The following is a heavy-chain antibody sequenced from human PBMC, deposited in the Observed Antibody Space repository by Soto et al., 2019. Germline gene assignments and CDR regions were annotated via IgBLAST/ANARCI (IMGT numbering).Heavy chain of an antibody. CDR2: IGPNRGDT. CDR1: GYTFTGYY. V-gene: IGHV1-2*02. D-gene: IGHD1-7*01. Sequence: ASVKVSCKASGYTFTGYYIHWVRQAPGQGLEWMGEIGPNRGDTKYAQKFQGRVTMTRDTSISTVYMELSNLSPDDTAVYYFGRGRSGELDVFSWGQGPLVTVPP. J-gene: IGHJ5*02. CDR3: GRGRSGELDVFS.